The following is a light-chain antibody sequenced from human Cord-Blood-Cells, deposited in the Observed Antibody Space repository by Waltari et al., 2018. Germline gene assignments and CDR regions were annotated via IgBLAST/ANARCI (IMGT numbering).Light chain of an antibody. V-gene: IGLV2-23*03. J-gene: IGLJ1*01. Sequence: QSALTQPASVSGSPGQSITISCTGTSSDVGRYNLVSWYQPHPGKAPKLIIYEGSKRPSGVSNRFSGSKSGNMASLTISGLQAEDEADYYCCSYAGSSTFYVFGTGTKVTVL. CDR1: SSDVGRYNL. CDR3: CSYAGSSTFYV. CDR2: EGS.